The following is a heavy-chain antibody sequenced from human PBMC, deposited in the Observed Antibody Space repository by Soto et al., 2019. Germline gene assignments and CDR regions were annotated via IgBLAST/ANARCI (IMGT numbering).Heavy chain of an antibody. J-gene: IGHJ4*02. D-gene: IGHD1-26*01. V-gene: IGHV3-15*07. CDR2: IADKSDGTT. CDR3: TAETIGGGTTQDY. Sequence: EVQLVESGGGLVKPGGSLRLSCAASGFAFSNAWMNWVRQAPGKGLEWVGRIADKSDGTTAYAAPVKGRFSISRDDSRNTLYLQMNSLKTGDEAVYYCTAETIGGGTTQDYWGQGTLVTVSS. CDR1: GFAFSNAW.